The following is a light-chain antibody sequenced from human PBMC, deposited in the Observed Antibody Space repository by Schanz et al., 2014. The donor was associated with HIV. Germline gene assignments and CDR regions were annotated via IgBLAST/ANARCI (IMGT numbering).Light chain of an antibody. V-gene: IGKV1-5*03. Sequence: DIKMTQSPSTLSASVGDRVTITCRASQSISSWLAWYQQKPGKAPKLLIYKASNLESGVPARFSGRGSGTDFTLTISSLQPEDFATYYCQQSYSTPRTFGQGTKVEIK. CDR3: QQSYSTPRT. CDR1: QSISSW. J-gene: IGKJ1*01. CDR2: KAS.